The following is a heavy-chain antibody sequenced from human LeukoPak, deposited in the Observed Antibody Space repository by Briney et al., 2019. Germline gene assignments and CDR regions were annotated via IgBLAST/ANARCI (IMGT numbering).Heavy chain of an antibody. CDR1: GFSVNSDY. J-gene: IGHJ3*02. V-gene: IGHV3-66*04. D-gene: IGHD3-10*01. CDR3: ARRLEGFGELHDAFDI. Sequence: PGGSPRLSCLTSGFSVNSDYMTWVRQAPGKGLDWVSVIYSGGSTYYADSVKGRFTISRDNSKNTLYLQMNSLRAEDTAVYYCARRLEGFGELHDAFDIWGQGTMVTVSS. CDR2: IYSGGST.